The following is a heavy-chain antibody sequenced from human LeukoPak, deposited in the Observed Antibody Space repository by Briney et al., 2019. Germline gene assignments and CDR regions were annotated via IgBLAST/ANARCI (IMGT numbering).Heavy chain of an antibody. Sequence: ASVKVSCKASGGTFSSYAISWVRQAPGQGLEWMGGIIPIFGTANYAQKFQGRVTITADESTSTAYMELSSLRSEDTAVYYCARGDYDFWSGYSTYYYYYYGMDVWGQGTTVTVSS. CDR3: ARGDYDFWSGYSTYYYYYYGMDV. CDR1: GGTFSSYA. J-gene: IGHJ6*02. CDR2: IIPIFGTA. D-gene: IGHD3-3*01. V-gene: IGHV1-69*13.